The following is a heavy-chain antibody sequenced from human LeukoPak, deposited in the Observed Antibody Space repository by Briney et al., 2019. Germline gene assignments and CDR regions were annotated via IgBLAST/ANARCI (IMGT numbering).Heavy chain of an antibody. V-gene: IGHV4-4*07. CDR1: GGSISSYY. Sequence: SETLSLTCTVSGGSISSYYWSWIRQPAGKGLEWIGRIYTSGSTNYNPSLKSRVTMSVDTSKNQFSLKLSSVTAADTAVYYCARSYNWNDHYYFDYWGQGTLVTVSS. J-gene: IGHJ4*02. CDR2: IYTSGST. CDR3: ARSYNWNDHYYFDY. D-gene: IGHD1-1*01.